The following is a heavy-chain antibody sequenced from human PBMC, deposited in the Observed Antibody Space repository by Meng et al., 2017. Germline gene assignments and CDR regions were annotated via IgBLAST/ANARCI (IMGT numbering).Heavy chain of an antibody. CDR3: AKDKAAATICYFDY. J-gene: IGHJ4*02. Sequence: SLKISCASSGFTSDDYAMHWVRQAPGKGLEWVSGSSWNSGSIGYADSVKSRFTISRDNAKNSLYLQMNSLSADDTALYYCAKDKAAATICYFDYWGQGTLVTVSS. CDR1: GFTSDDYA. CDR2: SSWNSGSI. V-gene: IGHV3-9*02. D-gene: IGHD6-13*01.